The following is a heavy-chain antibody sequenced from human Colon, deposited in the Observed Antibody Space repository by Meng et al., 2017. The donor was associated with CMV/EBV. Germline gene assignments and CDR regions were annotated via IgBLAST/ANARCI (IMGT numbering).Heavy chain of an antibody. V-gene: IGHV1-8*03. D-gene: IGHD2-2*01. CDR2: MNPKSGQS. J-gene: IGHJ5*02. CDR1: GYYFNNYD. CDR3: ARSPLPAALNWFDP. Sequence: ASVKVSCKTSGYYFNNYDINWVRRATGQGLEWVGWMNPKSGQSGYAGKFQGRVTITTDTSTTTAFLELSDLRSDDTAVYYCARSPLPAALNWFDPWGQGTLVTVSS.